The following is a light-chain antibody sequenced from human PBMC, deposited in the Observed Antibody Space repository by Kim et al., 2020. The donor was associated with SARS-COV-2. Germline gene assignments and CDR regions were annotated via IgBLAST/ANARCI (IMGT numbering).Light chain of an antibody. CDR1: QSISSY. J-gene: IGKJ3*01. V-gene: IGKV1-39*01. CDR3: QQSYSTLT. CDR2: AAS. Sequence: SASVGDRVTITCRASQSISSYLNWYQQKPGKAPKLLIYAASSLQSGVPSRFCGSGSGTDFTLTISSLQPEDFATYYCQQSYSTLTFGPGTKVDIK.